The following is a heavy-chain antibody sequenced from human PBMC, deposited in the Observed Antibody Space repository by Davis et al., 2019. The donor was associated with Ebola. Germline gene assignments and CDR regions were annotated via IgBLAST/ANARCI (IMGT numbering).Heavy chain of an antibody. CDR2: ITHSGST. J-gene: IGHJ6*02. V-gene: IGHV4-34*01. CDR1: GGSFSGYY. D-gene: IGHD3-3*01. CDR3: ARLRVFGVVNYYYYGMDV. Sequence: SETLSLTCAVYGGSFSGYYWSWIRQPPGKGLEWIGEITHSGSTNYNPSLKSRVTISVDTYKNQFSLPLSSVTAADTAVYYCARLRVFGVVNYYYYGMDVWGQGTTVTVSS.